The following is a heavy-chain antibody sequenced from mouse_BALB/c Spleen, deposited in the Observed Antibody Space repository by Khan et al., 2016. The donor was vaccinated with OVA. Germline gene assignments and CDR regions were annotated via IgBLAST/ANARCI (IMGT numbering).Heavy chain of an antibody. Sequence: VQLQQSGPELVKPGDSMKISCKASGYPFTDYTLNWVKQSHGKTLEWIGLINPYNGVSNYNQKFKDKATLTVDKSSSTAYMELFSLTSEDSAVYYCARSGYGGFAYWGQGTLLTVST. CDR3: ARSGYGGFAY. J-gene: IGHJ3*01. CDR1: GYPFTDYT. D-gene: IGHD1-2*01. CDR2: INPYNGVS. V-gene: IGHV1-18*01.